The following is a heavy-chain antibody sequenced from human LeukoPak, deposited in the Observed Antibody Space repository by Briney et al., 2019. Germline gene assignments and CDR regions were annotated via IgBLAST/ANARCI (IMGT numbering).Heavy chain of an antibody. J-gene: IGHJ6*02. CDR1: GFTFSSYS. CDR3: ARDKGAYNWNDGGYYYYGMDV. CDR2: IWYDGSNK. V-gene: IGHV3-33*08. D-gene: IGHD1-1*01. Sequence: GGSLRLSCAASGFTFSSYSMNWVRQAPGKGLEWVAVIWYDGSNKYYADSVKGRFTISRDNSKNTLYLQMNSLRAEDTAVYYCARDKGAYNWNDGGYYYYGMDVWGQGTTVTVSS.